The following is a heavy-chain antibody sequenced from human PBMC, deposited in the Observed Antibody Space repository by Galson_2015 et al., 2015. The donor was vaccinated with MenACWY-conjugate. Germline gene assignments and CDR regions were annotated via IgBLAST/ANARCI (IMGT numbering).Heavy chain of an antibody. V-gene: IGHV3-73*01. CDR1: GFSFSDSA. J-gene: IGHJ4*01. Sequence: SLRLSCAASGFSFSDSAMHWVRQASGKGLEWVGRIRSKRNNYATTYAASVQGRFTISRDESERTAYLHMNSLKTEGTAIYYCTRQSPLNFDYWGHGVLVTVSS. D-gene: IGHD2-8*01. CDR2: IRSKRNNYAT. CDR3: TRQSPLNFDY.